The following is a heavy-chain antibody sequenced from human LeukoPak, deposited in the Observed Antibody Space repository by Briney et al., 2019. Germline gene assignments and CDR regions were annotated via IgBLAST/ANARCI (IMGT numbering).Heavy chain of an antibody. CDR3: AADCSGGSCYNDYYYYGMDV. D-gene: IGHD2-15*01. CDR1: GFTFSSYA. CDR2: ISGSGGST. V-gene: IGHV3-23*01. Sequence: GGSLILSCAASGFTFSSYAMSWVRQAPGKGLEWVSAISGSGGSTYYADSVKGRFTISRDNSKNTLFLQMNSLRAEDTAVYYCAADCSGGSCYNDYYYYGMDVWGQGTTVTVSS. J-gene: IGHJ6*02.